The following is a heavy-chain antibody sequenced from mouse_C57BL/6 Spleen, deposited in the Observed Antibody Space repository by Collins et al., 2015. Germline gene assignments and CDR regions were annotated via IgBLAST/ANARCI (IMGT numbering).Heavy chain of an antibody. V-gene: IGHV1-64*01. D-gene: IGHD2-5*01. J-gene: IGHJ3*01. CDR1: GYTFTSYW. CDR2: IHPNSGST. Sequence: QVQLQQPGAELVKPGASVKLSCKASGYTFTSYWMHWVKQRPGQGLEWIGMIHPNSGSTNYNEKFKSKATLTVDKSSSTAYMQLSSLTSEDSVVYYCARSGSNYDWFAYWGQGTLVTVSA. CDR3: ARSGSNYDWFAY.